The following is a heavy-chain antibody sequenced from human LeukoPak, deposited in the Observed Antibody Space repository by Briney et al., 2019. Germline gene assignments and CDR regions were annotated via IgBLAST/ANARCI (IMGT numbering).Heavy chain of an antibody. Sequence: GGSLRLSCVASGFPFSSYWTTWVRQAPGKGLEWVSVIYSGGSTYYADSVKGRFTISRDNSKNTLYLQMNSLRAEDTAVYYCAGHQQLVDFDYWGQGTLVTVSS. CDR3: AGHQQLVDFDY. D-gene: IGHD6-13*01. CDR1: GFPFSSYW. J-gene: IGHJ4*02. V-gene: IGHV3-53*01. CDR2: IYSGGST.